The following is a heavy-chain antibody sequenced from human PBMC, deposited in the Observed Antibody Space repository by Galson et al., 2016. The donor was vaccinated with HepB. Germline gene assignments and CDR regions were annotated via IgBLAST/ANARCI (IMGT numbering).Heavy chain of an antibody. CDR1: GYTFTTYG. Sequence: SVKVSCKASGYTFTTYGISWVRQAPGQGLEWMGWISAYNGKTNYTQKLQGRVTMTTDTSTSTACMELRSLRSDDTAVYFCARAPTFNWFDPWGQGTLVTVSS. CDR3: ARAPTFNWFDP. D-gene: IGHD2/OR15-2a*01. CDR2: ISAYNGKT. J-gene: IGHJ5*02. V-gene: IGHV1-18*04.